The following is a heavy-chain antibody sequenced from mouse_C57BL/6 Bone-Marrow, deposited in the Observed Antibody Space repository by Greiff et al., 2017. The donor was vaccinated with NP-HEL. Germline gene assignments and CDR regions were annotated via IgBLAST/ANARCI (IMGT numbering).Heavy chain of an antibody. J-gene: IGHJ3*01. V-gene: IGHV5-6*01. CDR2: ISSGGSYT. CDR1: GFTFSSYG. D-gene: IGHD1-1*01. Sequence: VQLKESGGDLVKPGGSLKLSCAASGFTFSSYGMSWVRQTPDKRLEWVATISSGGSYTYYPDSVKGRFTISRDNAKNTLYLQMSSLKSEDTAMYYCARRGYGSSYGFAYWGQGTLVTVSA. CDR3: ARRGYGSSYGFAY.